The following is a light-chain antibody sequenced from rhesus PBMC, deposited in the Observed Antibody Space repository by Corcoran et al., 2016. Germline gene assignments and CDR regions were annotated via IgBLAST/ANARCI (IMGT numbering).Light chain of an antibody. V-gene: IGKV3-53*01. CDR2: GAA. J-gene: IGKJ2*01. Sequence: QVILTQSPASLSLSPGERATLSCSASQRVSSFLAWYQQKPGEAPRLLIYGAAYRATGIPDRFSGTGSGTEFTLTISSLEPEDFAVYFCQKYSSSPHSFGQGTKVEIK. CDR1: QRVSSF. CDR3: QKYSSSPHS.